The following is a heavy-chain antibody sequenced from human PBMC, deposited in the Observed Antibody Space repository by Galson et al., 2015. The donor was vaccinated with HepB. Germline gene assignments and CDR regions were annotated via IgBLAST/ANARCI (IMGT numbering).Heavy chain of an antibody. Sequence: PALVKPTQTLTLTCTFSGFSLSTSGVGVGWIRQPPGKALEWLALIYWDDDKRYSPSLKSRLTITKDTSKNQVVLTMTNMDPVETATYYCAHLISGSYYFDYWGQGTLVTVSS. CDR3: AHLISGSYYFDY. CDR1: GFSLSTSGVG. J-gene: IGHJ4*02. CDR2: IYWDDDK. V-gene: IGHV2-5*02. D-gene: IGHD3-10*01.